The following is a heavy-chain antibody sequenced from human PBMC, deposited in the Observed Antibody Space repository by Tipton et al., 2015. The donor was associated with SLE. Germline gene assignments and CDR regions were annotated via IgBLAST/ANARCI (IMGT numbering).Heavy chain of an antibody. CDR2: INHSGST. Sequence: LRLSCALYGGSFSGYYWNWIRQPPGKGLEWIGEINHSGSTNYNPSLKSRVTMSVDTSKNQFSLKLGSVTAADTAMYYCARGPGIERNYYYYYYMDVWGKGTTVTVSS. D-gene: IGHD3-10*01. CDR1: GGSFSGYY. J-gene: IGHJ6*03. V-gene: IGHV4-34*01. CDR3: ARGPGIERNYYYYYYMDV.